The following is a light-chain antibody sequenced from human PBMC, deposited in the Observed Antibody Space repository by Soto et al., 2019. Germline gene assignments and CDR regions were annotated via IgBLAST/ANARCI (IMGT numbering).Light chain of an antibody. CDR2: EAT. CDR1: SSDVGSYNL. CDR3: CAYVGSSNDVV. V-gene: IGLV2-23*01. Sequence: QSALTQPASVSGSPGQSITISCTGTSSDVGSYNLVSWYQQHPGKAPKLVIYEATKRPSGVSDRFSGSKSGNTASLTISGLQAEDEADYYCCAYVGSSNDVVFGGGTKLTVL. J-gene: IGLJ2*01.